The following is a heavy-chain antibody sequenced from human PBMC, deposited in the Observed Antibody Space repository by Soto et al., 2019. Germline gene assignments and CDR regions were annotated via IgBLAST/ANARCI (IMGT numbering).Heavy chain of an antibody. J-gene: IGHJ3*02. D-gene: IGHD7-27*01. Sequence: EVQLLESGGGLVQPGGSLRLSCAASGFTFSSYAMSWVRQAPGKGLECVSAISGSGGSTYYADSVKGRFTISRDNSKNTLYLQVNSLRAEDTAVYYCASPQLGDGAFDIWGQGTMVTVSS. V-gene: IGHV3-23*01. CDR1: GFTFSSYA. CDR2: ISGSGGST. CDR3: ASPQLGDGAFDI.